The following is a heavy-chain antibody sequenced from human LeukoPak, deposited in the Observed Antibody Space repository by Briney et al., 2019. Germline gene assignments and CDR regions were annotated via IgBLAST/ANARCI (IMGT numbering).Heavy chain of an antibody. Sequence: PGGSLRLSCAASGFTVSSNYMSWVRQAPGKGLEWVSVIYSGGSTYYADSVEGRFTISRDNSKNTLYLQMNSLRAEDTAVYYCALSDSSGYCGYWGQGTLVTVSS. CDR1: GFTVSSNY. CDR3: ALSDSSGYCGY. CDR2: IYSGGST. J-gene: IGHJ4*02. V-gene: IGHV3-66*02. D-gene: IGHD3-22*01.